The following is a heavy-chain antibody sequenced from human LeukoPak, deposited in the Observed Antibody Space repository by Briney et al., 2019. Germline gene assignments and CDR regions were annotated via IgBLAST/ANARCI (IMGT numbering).Heavy chain of an antibody. CDR1: GYTFTHHG. CDR2: ISAYNGDT. J-gene: IGHJ4*02. CDR3: ARTRSYYDSSGYRNNFDY. D-gene: IGHD3-22*01. V-gene: IGHV1-18*01. Sequence: ASVKVSCKASGYTFTHHGITWVRQAPGQGLEWMGWISAYNGDTKYAQKVQGRVTMTTDTPTSTAYMELRSLRSDDTAVYYCARTRSYYDSSGYRNNFDYWGQGTLVTVSS.